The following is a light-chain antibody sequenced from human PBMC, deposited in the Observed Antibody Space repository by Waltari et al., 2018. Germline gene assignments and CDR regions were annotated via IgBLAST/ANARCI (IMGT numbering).Light chain of an antibody. CDR1: ESINNS. CDR3: QQSYTVAFT. V-gene: IGKV1-39*01. Sequence: DIQMTQSPSSLSASVGTGVSITCRASESINNSLNWYQQKPGRAPKLLLHTASSLQSVVPSRFSVRGSGTEFTLTIGGLQPGDVATYYCQQSYTVAFTFGPGTKLEI. CDR2: TAS. J-gene: IGKJ2*01.